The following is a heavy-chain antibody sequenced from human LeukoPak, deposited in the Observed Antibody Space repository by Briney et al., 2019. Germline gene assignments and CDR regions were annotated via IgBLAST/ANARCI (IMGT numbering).Heavy chain of an antibody. CDR2: ISGSGGST. Sequence: QPGGSLRLSCAASGFTFSSYAMSWVRQAPGKGLEWVSAISGSGGSTYYADSVKGRFTISRDNSKNTLYLQMNSLRAEDTAVYYCAKDRWGLGIGGGAGDYWGQGTLVTVSS. V-gene: IGHV3-23*01. D-gene: IGHD2-21*02. CDR3: AKDRWGLGIGGGAGDY. J-gene: IGHJ4*02. CDR1: GFTFSSYA.